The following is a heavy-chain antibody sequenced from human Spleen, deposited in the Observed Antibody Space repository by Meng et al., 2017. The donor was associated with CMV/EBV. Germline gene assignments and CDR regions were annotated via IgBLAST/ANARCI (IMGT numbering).Heavy chain of an antibody. Sequence: GGSLGLSCAASGFTFSSYSVSWIRQAPGKGLEWVSYVSISGSNIYYSDSVKGRFTISRDNARNSVYLQMNSLRAEDTAVYYCAREGAYCGGDCQYNWFDPWGQGTLVTVSS. CDR2: VSISGSNI. J-gene: IGHJ5*02. CDR1: GFTFSSYS. CDR3: AREGAYCGGDCQYNWFDP. D-gene: IGHD2-21*01. V-gene: IGHV3-11*01.